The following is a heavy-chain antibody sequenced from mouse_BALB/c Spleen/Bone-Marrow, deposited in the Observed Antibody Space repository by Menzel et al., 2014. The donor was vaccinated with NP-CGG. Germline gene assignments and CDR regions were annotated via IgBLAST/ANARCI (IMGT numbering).Heavy chain of an antibody. CDR1: GFTFTDYY. Sequence: EVQGVESGGGLVQPGGSLRLSCATSGFTFTDYYMSWVRQPPGKALEWLGFIRNKANGYTTEYSASVKGRFTISRDNSQSILYLQMNTLRADDSATYYCERDKVYYDYDEGYLDSWGQGTTLTASS. V-gene: IGHV7-3*02. D-gene: IGHD2-4*01. CDR3: ERDKVYYDYDEGYLDS. CDR2: IRNKANGYTT. J-gene: IGHJ2*01.